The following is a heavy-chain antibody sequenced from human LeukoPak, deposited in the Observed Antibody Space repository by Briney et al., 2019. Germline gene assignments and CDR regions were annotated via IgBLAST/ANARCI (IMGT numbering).Heavy chain of an antibody. CDR2: ISYDGSNK. V-gene: IGHV3-30*18. CDR1: GFTFSSYG. Sequence: GGSLRLSCAASGFTFSSYGMHWVRQAPGKGLEWVAGISYDGSNKYYADSVKGRFTISRDNSKNTLYLQMNSLRAEDTAVYYCAKDFVPQYSYGYAGMAFDIWGQGTMVTVSS. J-gene: IGHJ3*02. CDR3: AKDFVPQYSYGYAGMAFDI. D-gene: IGHD5-18*01.